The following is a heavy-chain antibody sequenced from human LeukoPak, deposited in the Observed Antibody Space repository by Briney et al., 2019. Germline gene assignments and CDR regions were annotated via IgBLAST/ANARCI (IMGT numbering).Heavy chain of an antibody. CDR1: GFTFSSYG. D-gene: IGHD2-15*01. V-gene: IGHV3-30*18. Sequence: GRSLRLSCAASGFTFSSYGMHWVRQAPGKGLEWVAVISYDGSNKYYADSVKGRFTISRDNSKNTLYLQMNSLRAEDTAVYYCAKDLPRYCSGGSCHNPDYWGQETLVTVSS. CDR2: ISYDGSNK. J-gene: IGHJ4*02. CDR3: AKDLPRYCSGGSCHNPDY.